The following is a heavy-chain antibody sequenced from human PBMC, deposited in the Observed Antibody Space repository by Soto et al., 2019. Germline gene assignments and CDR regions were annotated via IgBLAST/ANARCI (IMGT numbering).Heavy chain of an antibody. J-gene: IGHJ4*02. CDR1: GFTFSSYA. D-gene: IGHD6-19*01. CDR2: ISYDGSNK. CDR3: ARIAVAGTGAYYFDY. Sequence: PGGSLRLSCAASGFTFSSYAMHWVRQAPGKGLEWVAVISYDGSNKYYADSVKGRFTISRDNSKNTLYLQMNSLRAEDTAVYYCARIAVAGTGAYYFDYWGQGTLVTVS. V-gene: IGHV3-30-3*01.